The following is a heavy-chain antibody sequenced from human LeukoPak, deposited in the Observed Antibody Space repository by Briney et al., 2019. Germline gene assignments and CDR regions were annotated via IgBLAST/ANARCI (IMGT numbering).Heavy chain of an antibody. CDR2: IYSGGSI. CDR3: ARRTPYCSSNSCNFDY. V-gene: IGHV3-53*01. Sequence: GGSLRLSCAASGFTVSINYMSWVRQAPGKGLEWVSVIYSGGSIYYADSVKGRFTISRDNSKNTLYLQMNSLRAEDTAVYYCARRTPYCSSNSCNFDYWGQGTLVTVSS. J-gene: IGHJ4*02. D-gene: IGHD2-2*01. CDR1: GFTVSINY.